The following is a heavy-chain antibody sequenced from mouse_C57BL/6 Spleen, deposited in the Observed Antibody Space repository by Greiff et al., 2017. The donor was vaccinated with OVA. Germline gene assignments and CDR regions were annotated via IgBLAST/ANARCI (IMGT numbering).Heavy chain of an antibody. CDR1: GFNIKDDY. V-gene: IGHV14-4*01. CDR3: TTSTVVADWYFDV. D-gene: IGHD1-1*01. CDR2: IDPENGDT. Sequence: VHVKQSGAELVRPGASVKLSCTASGFNIKDDYMHWVKQRPEQGLEWIGWIDPENGDTEYASKFQGKATITADTSSNTAYLQLSSLTSEDTAVYYCTTSTVVADWYFDVWGTGTTVTVSS. J-gene: IGHJ1*03.